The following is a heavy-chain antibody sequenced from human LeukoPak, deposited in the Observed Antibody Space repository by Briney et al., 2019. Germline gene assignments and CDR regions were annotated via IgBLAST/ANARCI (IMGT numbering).Heavy chain of an antibody. CDR2: IIPIFGTA. CDR1: GGTFSSYA. D-gene: IGHD2-2*01. V-gene: IGHV1-69*05. J-gene: IGHJ3*02. Sequence: SVKVSCKASGGTFSSYAISWVRQAPGRGLEWMGGIIPIFGTANYAQKFQGRVTITTDESTSTAYMELSSLRSEDTAVYYCARGRGIVVVPAATSYDAFDIWGQGTMVTVSS. CDR3: ARGRGIVVVPAATSYDAFDI.